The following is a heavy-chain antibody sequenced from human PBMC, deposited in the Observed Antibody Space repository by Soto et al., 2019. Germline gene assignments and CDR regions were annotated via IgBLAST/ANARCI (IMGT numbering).Heavy chain of an antibody. CDR3: ARRYGLSAFDI. V-gene: IGHV4-59*08. CDR2: IYYSGST. D-gene: IGHD3-10*01. CDR1: GGSISSYY. J-gene: IGHJ3*02. Sequence: QVQLQESGPGLVKPSETLSLTCTVSGGSISSYYWSWIRQPPGKGLEWIGDIYYSGSTNYNPSLNSRVTISVDTSKNQFSLKLSSVTAADTAVYFCARRYGLSAFDIWGQGTMVTVSS.